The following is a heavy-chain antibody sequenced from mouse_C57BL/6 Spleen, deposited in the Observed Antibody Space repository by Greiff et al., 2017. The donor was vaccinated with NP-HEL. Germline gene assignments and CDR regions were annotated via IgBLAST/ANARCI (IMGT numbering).Heavy chain of an antibody. Sequence: EVQVVESGGGLVKPGGSLKLSCAASGFTFSDYGMHWVRQAPEKGLEWVAYISSGSSTIYYADTVKGRFTISRDNAKNTLFLQMTSLRSEDTAMYYCAVYGNFRFAYWGQGTLVTVSA. CDR1: GFTFSDYG. CDR2: ISSGSSTI. D-gene: IGHD2-1*01. V-gene: IGHV5-17*01. J-gene: IGHJ3*01. CDR3: AVYGNFRFAY.